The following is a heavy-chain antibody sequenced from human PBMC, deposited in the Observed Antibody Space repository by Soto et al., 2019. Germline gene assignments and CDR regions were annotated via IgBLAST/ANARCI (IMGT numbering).Heavy chain of an antibody. D-gene: IGHD3-3*01. CDR2: INPSGGST. CDR1: GYTFNTYS. V-gene: IGHV1-46*02. J-gene: IGHJ6*02. Sequence: EASVKLSCKASGYTFNTYSISWVRQAPGQGLEWMGIINPSGGSTSYAQKFQGRVTMTRDTSTSTVYMELSSLRSEDTAVYYCARDPATIFGVVKPPAPYGMDVWGQGTTVTVSS. CDR3: ARDPATIFGVVKPPAPYGMDV.